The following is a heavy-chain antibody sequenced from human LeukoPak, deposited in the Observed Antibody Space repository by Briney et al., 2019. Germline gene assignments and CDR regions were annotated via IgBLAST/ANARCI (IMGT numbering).Heavy chain of an antibody. CDR3: ARGSYGYAYFDY. V-gene: IGHV1-2*02. D-gene: IGHD5-18*01. Sequence: ASVKVSCKASGYTFTGYYMHWVRQAPGHGLEWMGWINPNSGGTNYVQKFQGRVTMTRDTSISTAYMELSRLRSDDTAVYYCARGSYGYAYFDYWGEGTLVTVSS. CDR2: INPNSGGT. CDR1: GYTFTGYY. J-gene: IGHJ4*02.